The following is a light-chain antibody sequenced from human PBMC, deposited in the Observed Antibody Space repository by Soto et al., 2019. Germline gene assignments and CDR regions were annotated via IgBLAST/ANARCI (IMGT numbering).Light chain of an antibody. CDR2: RAS. CDR1: QSISTW. CDR3: QRYNSYSRT. Sequence: DIQMTQSPSTLSASVGDRVTITCRASQSISTWLAWYQQKPGKAPKVLIYRASILESGVPSRFSGSGSGTEFTLTISSLHPDDFATYYCQRYNSYSRTFGQGTKVEIK. V-gene: IGKV1-5*03. J-gene: IGKJ1*01.